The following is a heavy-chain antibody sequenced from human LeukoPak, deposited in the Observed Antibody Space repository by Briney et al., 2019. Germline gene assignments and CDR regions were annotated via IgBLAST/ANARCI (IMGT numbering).Heavy chain of an antibody. CDR2: IKQDGSDK. J-gene: IGHJ4*02. Sequence: GGSLRLSCAASGFAFSNYWMTWVRQAPGKGLEWVANIKQDGSDKYYVDSVRGRFAISRDNAKSSLFLQMNSLRAEDTAVYYCARDVRNRGGVDYFDYWGQGTLVTVSS. CDR3: ARDVRNRGGVDYFDY. V-gene: IGHV3-7*03. D-gene: IGHD1-14*01. CDR1: GFAFSNYW.